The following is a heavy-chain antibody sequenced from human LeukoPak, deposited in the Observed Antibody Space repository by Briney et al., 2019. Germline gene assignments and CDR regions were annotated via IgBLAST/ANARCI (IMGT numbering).Heavy chain of an antibody. CDR2: MNWNGNDI. Sequence: GGSLRPSCAASGFTFDDYGMNWVRQVPGKGLEWVSGMNWNGNDIGYADSVKGRFTISRDNAKNFLYLQMNSLRVEDMALYYCATSAYLDHWGQGTLVTVSS. J-gene: IGHJ4*02. CDR3: ATSAYLDH. V-gene: IGHV3-20*04. CDR1: GFTFDDYG. D-gene: IGHD3-16*01.